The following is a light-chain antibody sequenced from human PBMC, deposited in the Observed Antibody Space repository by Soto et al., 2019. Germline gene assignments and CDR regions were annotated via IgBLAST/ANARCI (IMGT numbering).Light chain of an antibody. J-gene: IGKJ1*01. CDR2: GAS. CDR3: QQYTNWPRP. CDR1: QSVGSN. Sequence: EIVMTQSPATLSVSPGETATLSCRASQSVGSNLAWYQQKPGQAPRLLIYGASTRATGIPARFSGSGSGTEFTLTISSLQSEDFAVYYCQQYTNWPRPFGQGTKVDI. V-gene: IGKV3-15*01.